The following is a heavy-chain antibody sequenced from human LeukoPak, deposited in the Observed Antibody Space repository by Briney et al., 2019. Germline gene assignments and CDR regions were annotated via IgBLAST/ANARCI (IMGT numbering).Heavy chain of an antibody. Sequence: SETLSLTCAVYGGSFSGYYWSWIRQPPGKGLEWIGEINHSGSTNYNPSLKSRVTISVDTSKNQFSLKLSSVTAADTAVYYCARESGYYYYMDVWGKGTTVTVSS. CDR1: GGSFSGYY. D-gene: IGHD3-10*01. CDR2: INHSGST. V-gene: IGHV4-34*01. J-gene: IGHJ6*03. CDR3: ARESGYYYYMDV.